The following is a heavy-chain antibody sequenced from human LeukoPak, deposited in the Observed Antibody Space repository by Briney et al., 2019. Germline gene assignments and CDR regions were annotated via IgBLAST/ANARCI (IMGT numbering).Heavy chain of an antibody. V-gene: IGHV3-33*03. J-gene: IGHJ3*01. CDR1: GLSVSTSV. CDR3: TKETNAFDA. D-gene: IGHD1-7*01. Sequence: GGSLRLSCATSGLSVSTSVKHWVRQIPGRGLQWVAGTWSDGVAKYYEASVKGRFTISIDRSKNTVFLQMNNLRAEDTALYHCTKETNAFDAWGQGTLVTVSS. CDR2: TWSDGVAK.